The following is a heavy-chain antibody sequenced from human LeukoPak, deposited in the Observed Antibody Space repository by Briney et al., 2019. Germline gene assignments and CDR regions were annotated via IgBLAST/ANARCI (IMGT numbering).Heavy chain of an antibody. J-gene: IGHJ4*02. CDR3: AKGGDSSGYEADY. CDR1: GFTFSSYG. V-gene: IGHV3-30*02. CDR2: IRYDGSNK. D-gene: IGHD3-22*01. Sequence: GPLRLSCAASGFTFSSYGMHWVRQAPGKGLEWVAFIRYDGSNKYYADSVKGRFTISRDNSKNTLYLQMNSLRAEDTAVYYCAKGGDSSGYEADYWGQGTLVTVSS.